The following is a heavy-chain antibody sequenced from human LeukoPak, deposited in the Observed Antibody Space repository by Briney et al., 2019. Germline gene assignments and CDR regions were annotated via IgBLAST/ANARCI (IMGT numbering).Heavy chain of an antibody. J-gene: IGHJ4*02. CDR3: AKDAQECSRTSCYTLFDY. CDR1: GFTFRSYW. CDR2: IKQEGIER. V-gene: IGHV3-7*03. D-gene: IGHD2-2*02. Sequence: GGSLRLSCVASGFTFRSYWMTWVRQAPGKGLEWVANIKQEGIERSYVDSVKGRFTISRDDAKNSLYLQMNSLRAEDTALYYCAKDAQECSRTSCYTLFDYWGQGTLVTVSS.